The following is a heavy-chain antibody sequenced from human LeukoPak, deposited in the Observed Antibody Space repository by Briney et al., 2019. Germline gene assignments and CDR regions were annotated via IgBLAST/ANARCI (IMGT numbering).Heavy chain of an antibody. Sequence: GRSLRLSCAASGFTFSSYGMHWVRQAPGKGLEWVAVISYDGSNKYYADSVKGRFTISRDNPKNTLYLQMNSLRAEDTAVYYCAKLSAVAGMGFDPWGQGTLVTVSS. J-gene: IGHJ5*02. V-gene: IGHV3-30*18. CDR3: AKLSAVAGMGFDP. CDR1: GFTFSSYG. CDR2: ISYDGSNK. D-gene: IGHD6-19*01.